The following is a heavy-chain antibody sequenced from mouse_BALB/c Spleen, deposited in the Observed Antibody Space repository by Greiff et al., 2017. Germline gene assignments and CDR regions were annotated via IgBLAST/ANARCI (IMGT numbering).Heavy chain of an antibody. Sequence: EVKVVESGGGLVQPGGSLRLSCATSGFTFTDYYMSWVRQPPGKALEWLGFIRNKANGYTTEYSASVKGRFTISRDNSQSILYLQMNTLRAEDSATYYCARDWGHYSLFNYWGQGTTLTVSS. V-gene: IGHV7-3*02. J-gene: IGHJ2*01. CDR2: IRNKANGYTT. CDR1: GFTFTDYY. CDR3: ARDWGHYSLFNY. D-gene: IGHD1-2*01.